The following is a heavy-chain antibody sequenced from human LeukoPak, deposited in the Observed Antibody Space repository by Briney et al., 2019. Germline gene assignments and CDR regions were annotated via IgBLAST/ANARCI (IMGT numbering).Heavy chain of an antibody. D-gene: IGHD2-2*01. Sequence: SETLSLTCAVYGGSFSGYYWSWIRQPPGKGLEWIGEINHSGSTNYNPSLKGRVTISVDTSKNQCSLKLSSVTAADTAVYYCARAGPYIVVVPAATWDYYYYMDVWGKGTTVTVSS. J-gene: IGHJ6*03. CDR3: ARAGPYIVVVPAATWDYYYYMDV. CDR1: GGSFSGYY. V-gene: IGHV4-34*01. CDR2: INHSGST.